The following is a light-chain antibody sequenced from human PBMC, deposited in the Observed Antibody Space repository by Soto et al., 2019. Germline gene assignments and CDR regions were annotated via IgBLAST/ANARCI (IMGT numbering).Light chain of an antibody. V-gene: IGKV3-20*01. CDR1: QSVSSSY. Sequence: EIVLTQSPGTLSLSPGERATLSCRASQSVSSSYLAWYQQKPGQAPRLLLYGASSSTTGITDRFSGSGSGTDFTLPISSMEPEDVAVYYCQQYGSSPPYTFGQGTKLEIK. CDR3: QQYGSSPPYT. CDR2: GAS. J-gene: IGKJ2*01.